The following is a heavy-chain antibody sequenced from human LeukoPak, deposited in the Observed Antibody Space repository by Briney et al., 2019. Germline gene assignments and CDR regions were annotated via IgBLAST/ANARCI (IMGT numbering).Heavy chain of an antibody. V-gene: IGHV4-34*01. D-gene: IGHD2-15*01. J-gene: IGHJ2*01. Sequence: SETLSLTCAVYGGSFSGYYWSWIRQPPGKGLEWIGEINHRGSTNYNPSLKSRVTISVDTSKNQFSLKLSSVTAADTAVYYCARGPREDRSWYLDLWGRGTLVTVSP. CDR3: ARGPREDRSWYLDL. CDR2: INHRGST. CDR1: GGSFSGYY.